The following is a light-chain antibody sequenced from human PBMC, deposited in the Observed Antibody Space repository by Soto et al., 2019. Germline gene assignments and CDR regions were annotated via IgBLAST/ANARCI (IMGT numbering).Light chain of an antibody. V-gene: IGLV3-21*02. CDR3: QVWDSSSDHPYV. CDR1: NIGSKS. J-gene: IGLJ1*01. CDR2: DDS. Sequence: SYELTQPPSVSVAPGQTVRITCGGNNIGSKSVQWYQQKPGQAPVLVVYDDSDRPSGIPERFSGSNSGNTATLTISRVEGGDEADYYCQVWDSSSDHPYVFGTGTKLTVL.